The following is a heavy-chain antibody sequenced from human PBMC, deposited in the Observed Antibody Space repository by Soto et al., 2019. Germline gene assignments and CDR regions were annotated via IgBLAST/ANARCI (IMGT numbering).Heavy chain of an antibody. CDR3: ARRYGGAFDI. Sequence: SETLSLTCAVSGGSISSGGYSWSWIRQPPGKGLEWIGYIYHSGGTYYNPSLKSRVTISVDRSKNQFSLKLSSVTAADTAVYYCARRYGGAFDIWGHGTMVTVSS. CDR2: IYHSGGT. J-gene: IGHJ3*02. V-gene: IGHV4-30-2*01. D-gene: IGHD3-10*01. CDR1: GGSISSGGYS.